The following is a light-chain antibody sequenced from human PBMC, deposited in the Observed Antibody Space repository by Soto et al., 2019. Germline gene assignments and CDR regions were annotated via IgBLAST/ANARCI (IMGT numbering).Light chain of an antibody. CDR3: QQYNSNPLT. Sequence: DLQMTQSPSTLSASVGDRVTITCRASQSFSTWLAWYQQKPGKAPNLLIYETSILESGVPSRFSGSVSGTEFTLTISSLQPDDVATYYCQQYNSNPLTFGGGTKVEIK. J-gene: IGKJ4*01. CDR1: QSFSTW. CDR2: ETS. V-gene: IGKV1-5*03.